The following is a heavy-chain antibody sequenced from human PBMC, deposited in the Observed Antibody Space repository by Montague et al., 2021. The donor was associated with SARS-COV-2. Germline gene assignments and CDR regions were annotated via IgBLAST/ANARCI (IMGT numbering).Heavy chain of an antibody. CDR2: INHSGST. J-gene: IGHJ6*02. CDR1: GGSSSGYY. V-gene: IGHV4-34*01. D-gene: IGHD4-17*01. CDR3: ARSTVTNSPFGFSNKLRSRYNGMDV. Sequence: SETLSLTCAVYGGSSSGYYLNWIRQPAGKGLEWIGEINHSGSTNXNPSRKSRVTIAVDTSKNQVSLKLTSVTAADTAVFYCARSTVTNSPFGFSNKLRSRYNGMDVWGQGTTVTVSS.